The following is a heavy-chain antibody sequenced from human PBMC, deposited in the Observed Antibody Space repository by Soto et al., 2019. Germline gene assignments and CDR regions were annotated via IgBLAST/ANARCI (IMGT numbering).Heavy chain of an antibody. V-gene: IGHV1-69*12. CDR3: AGVGREMATASHLDY. Sequence: QVQLVQSGAEVKKPGSSVKVSCKASGGTFSSYAISWVRQAPGQGLEWMGGIIPIFGTANYAQKFQGRVTITADESTSTAYMELRSLRSEDTAVYYCAGVGREMATASHLDYWGQGTLVTVSS. J-gene: IGHJ4*02. CDR2: IIPIFGTA. CDR1: GGTFSSYA. D-gene: IGHD5-12*01.